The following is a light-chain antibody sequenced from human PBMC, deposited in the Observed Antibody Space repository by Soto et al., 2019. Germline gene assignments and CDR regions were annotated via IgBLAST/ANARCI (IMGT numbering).Light chain of an antibody. CDR1: QSVSSSY. J-gene: IGKJ1*01. Sequence: EIVLTQSPGTLSLSPGERATLSCRASQSVSSSYVAWYQQKPGQAPRLLIYGASSRATGIPDRFSGSGSGTAFTHTISRLETEDFAVYYCQQYGSSPPWTFGQGTKVEMK. CDR2: GAS. V-gene: IGKV3-20*01. CDR3: QQYGSSPPWT.